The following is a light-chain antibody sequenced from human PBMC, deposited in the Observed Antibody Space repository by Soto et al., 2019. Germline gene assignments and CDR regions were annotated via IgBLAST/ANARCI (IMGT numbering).Light chain of an antibody. J-gene: IGKJ2*01. CDR2: AAS. Sequence: DIQMTQSPSSLSASVGDRVTMTCRTSQSISTYLNWYQHKPGKAPKLLIFAASILETGVPSRFSGSGSGTVFTLTISSLQPEDFATYYCQQSYTMLYSFGQGTKV. CDR3: QQSYTMLYS. V-gene: IGKV1-39*01. CDR1: QSISTY.